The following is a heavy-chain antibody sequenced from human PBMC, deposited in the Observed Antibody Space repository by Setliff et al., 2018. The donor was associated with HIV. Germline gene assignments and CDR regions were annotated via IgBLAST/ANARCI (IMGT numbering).Heavy chain of an antibody. D-gene: IGHD2-21*02. V-gene: IGHV4-61*02. CDR1: GGSITSGSDY. Sequence: SETLSLTCTVSGGSITSGSDYWSWIRQPAGKGLEWIGRIYTNGSTNYNPSLKSRATIAVDTSKNQFSLKLSSVTAADTAVYYCARSVVVVTVEWFDPWGQGTLVTVSS. CDR2: IYTNGST. J-gene: IGHJ5*02. CDR3: ARSVVVVTVEWFDP.